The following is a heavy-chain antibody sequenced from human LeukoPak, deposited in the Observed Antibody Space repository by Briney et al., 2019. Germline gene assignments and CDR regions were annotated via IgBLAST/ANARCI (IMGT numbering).Heavy chain of an antibody. V-gene: IGHV4-34*01. Sequence: SETLSLTCAVYGGSFSGYYWSWIRQPPGKGLEWIGEINHSGSTNYNPSLKSRVTISVDTSKNQFSLKLSSVTAADTAVYYCARSSGSLFDYWGQGTLVTVSS. J-gene: IGHJ4*02. D-gene: IGHD1-26*01. CDR1: GGSFSGYY. CDR3: ARSSGSLFDY. CDR2: INHSGST.